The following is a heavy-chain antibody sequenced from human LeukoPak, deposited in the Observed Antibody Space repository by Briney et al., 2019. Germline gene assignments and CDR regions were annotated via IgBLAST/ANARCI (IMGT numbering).Heavy chain of an antibody. CDR2: ISSSSSYI. J-gene: IGHJ4*02. V-gene: IGHV3-21*01. Sequence: GGSLRLSCAVSGFIFADSAMHWVRQAPGKGLEWVSSISSSSSYIYYADSVKGRFTISRDNAKKSSDLQMTNLTAEDTAVYFCARGSRFDYWGQGAPVTVSS. CDR3: ARGSRFDY. CDR1: GFIFADSA.